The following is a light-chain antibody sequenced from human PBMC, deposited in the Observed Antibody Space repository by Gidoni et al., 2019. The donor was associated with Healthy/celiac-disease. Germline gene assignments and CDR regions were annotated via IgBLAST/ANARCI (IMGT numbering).Light chain of an antibody. CDR1: QSLLHSNGYNY. Sequence: DVVMTQSLLSLPVTPGEPASIPCRSSQSLLHSNGYNYLGWYLQKPGQSPPPLIYLGSNRASGVPDRFSGSGSGADFTLKISSVEAEDVGVYYCRQALQTPTFGPGTKVDIK. V-gene: IGKV2-28*01. CDR2: LGS. CDR3: RQALQTPT. J-gene: IGKJ3*01.